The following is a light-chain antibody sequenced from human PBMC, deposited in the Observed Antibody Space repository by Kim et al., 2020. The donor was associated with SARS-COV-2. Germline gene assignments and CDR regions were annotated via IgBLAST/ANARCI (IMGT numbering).Light chain of an antibody. Sequence: LSLSPGESATLSGVASQSVTTLAWYQQKPGQAPRLLIYVTSNRATDIPDRFSGSVSGTDFTLTISRLEPEDFVVYYCQQYGSSPYTFGQGTKLEIK. CDR2: VTS. CDR3: QQYGSSPYT. V-gene: IGKV3-20*01. J-gene: IGKJ2*01. CDR1: QSVTT.